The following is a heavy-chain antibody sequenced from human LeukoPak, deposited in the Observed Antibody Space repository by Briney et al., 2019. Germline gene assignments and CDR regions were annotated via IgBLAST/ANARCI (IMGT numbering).Heavy chain of an antibody. V-gene: IGHV4-59*08. CDR1: GASITTYY. CDR3: ARVELWPYYDSSGYIDY. J-gene: IGHJ4*02. D-gene: IGHD3-22*01. CDR2: IYYSGST. Sequence: SETLSLTCTVSGASITTYYWSWIRQPPGKGLEWIGYIYYSGSTYYNPSLKSRVTISVDTSKNQFSLKLSSVTAADTAVYYCARVELWPYYDSSGYIDYWGQGTLVTVSS.